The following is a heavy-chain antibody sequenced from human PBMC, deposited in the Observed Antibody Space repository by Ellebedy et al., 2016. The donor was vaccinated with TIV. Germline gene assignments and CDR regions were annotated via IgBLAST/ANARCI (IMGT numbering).Heavy chain of an antibody. J-gene: IGHJ6*02. V-gene: IGHV3-30-3*01. D-gene: IGHD6-6*01. Sequence: GESLKISCAASGFTFSSYAIHWVRQAPGKGLEWVAVISYDGSNKYYADSVKGRFTISRDNSKNTLYLQMNSLRAEDTAVYYCAVLAARPQDYGLDVWGQGTTVTVSS. CDR1: GFTFSSYA. CDR3: AVLAARPQDYGLDV. CDR2: ISYDGSNK.